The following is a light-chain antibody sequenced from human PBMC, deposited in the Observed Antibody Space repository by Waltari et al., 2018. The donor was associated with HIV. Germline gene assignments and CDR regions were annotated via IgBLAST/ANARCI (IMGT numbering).Light chain of an antibody. CDR2: EGS. CDR1: SSDVGSDNL. CDR3: CSYAGSSTVV. Sequence: QSALTQPASVSGSPGQSITISCTGTSSDVGSDNLVSWYQQHPGKAPKLMIYEGSKRPSVVSNRFSVSKSGNTASLTISGLQAEDEADYYCCSYAGSSTVVFGGGTKLTVL. J-gene: IGLJ2*01. V-gene: IGLV2-23*01.